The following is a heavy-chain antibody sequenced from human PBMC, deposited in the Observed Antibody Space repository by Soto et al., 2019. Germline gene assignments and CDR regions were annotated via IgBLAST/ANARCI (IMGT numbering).Heavy chain of an antibody. V-gene: IGHV4-59*01. J-gene: IGHJ5*02. Sequence: SETLSLTCTVSGGSISSYYWSWIRQPPGKGLEWIGYIYYSGSTNYNPSIKSRVTISVDTSKNQFSLKLSSVTAADTAVYYCVRVNYDFWSGPHWFDPWGQGTLVTVSS. CDR1: GGSISSYY. CDR3: VRVNYDFWSGPHWFDP. CDR2: IYYSGST. D-gene: IGHD3-3*01.